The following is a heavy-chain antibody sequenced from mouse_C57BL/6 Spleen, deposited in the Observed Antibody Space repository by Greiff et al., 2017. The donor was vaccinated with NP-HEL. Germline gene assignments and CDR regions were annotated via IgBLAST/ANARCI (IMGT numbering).Heavy chain of an antibody. CDR2: IDPSDNYT. CDR3: ARGYYGSCLDY. J-gene: IGHJ2*01. Sequence: QVHVKQPGAELVKPGASVKLSCKASGYTFTSYWMQWVKQRPGQGLEWIGEIDPSDNYTNYNQKLKGKATLTVDTSSSTAYMQLSSLTSEDSAVYYCARGYYGSCLDYWGQGTTLTVSS. CDR1: GYTFTSYW. D-gene: IGHD1-1*01. V-gene: IGHV1-50*01.